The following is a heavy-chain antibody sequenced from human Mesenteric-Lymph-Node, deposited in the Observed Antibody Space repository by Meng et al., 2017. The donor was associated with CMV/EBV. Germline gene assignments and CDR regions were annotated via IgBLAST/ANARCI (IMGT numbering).Heavy chain of an antibody. CDR1: GGSISSGGYY. CDR2: IYYSGDT. D-gene: IGHD4-17*01. V-gene: IGHV4-31*03. Sequence: SETLSLTCTVSGGSISSGGYYWSWIRQHPGKGLEWIGYIYYSGDTYYNPSLKSRVTISIDTSKNHFSLKLTSVTAAGTAVYYCARDGGLRTMDVWGQGTTVTV. CDR3: ARDGGLRTMDV. J-gene: IGHJ6*02.